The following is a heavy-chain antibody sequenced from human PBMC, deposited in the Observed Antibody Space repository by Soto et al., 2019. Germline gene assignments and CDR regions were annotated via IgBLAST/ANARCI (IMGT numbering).Heavy chain of an antibody. CDR3: ARGRYSGYDFKLGGRGGSDY. D-gene: IGHD5-12*01. V-gene: IGHV1-3*01. Sequence: QVHLVQSGAEVKKPGASVKVACKAAGYTFSSYAMNCFLQAPGQRREWLGWINGGNVNTKYSQKFQGRVTITSDTSASTAYMELSSLRSADTNVYYCARGRYSGYDFKLGGRGGSDYWGQGTMLTLSS. CDR2: INGGNVNT. J-gene: IGHJ4*02. CDR1: GYTFSSYA.